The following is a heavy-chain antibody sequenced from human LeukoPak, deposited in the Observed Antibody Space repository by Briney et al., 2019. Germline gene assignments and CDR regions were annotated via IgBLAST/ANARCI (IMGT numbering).Heavy chain of an antibody. CDR3: ARNLLLPGDYGDYYYYGMDV. CDR2: IYTSGST. Sequence: SETLSLTCTVSGGSISSYYWSWIRQPAGKGLEWIGRIYTSGSTNYNPSLKSRVTMSVDTSKNQFSLKLSSVTAAGTAVYYCARNLLLPGDYGDYYYYGMDVWDQGTTVTVSS. D-gene: IGHD4-17*01. J-gene: IGHJ6*02. V-gene: IGHV4-4*07. CDR1: GGSISSYY.